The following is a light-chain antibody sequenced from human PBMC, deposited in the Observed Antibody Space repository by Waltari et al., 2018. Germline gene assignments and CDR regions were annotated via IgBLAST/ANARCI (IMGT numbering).Light chain of an antibody. J-gene: IGLJ3*02. Sequence: QSVLTQPPAVSGTPGQRVSISCSGGSPHTGLNEANWYQQLPGTAPNLLIYSSRQRPSGVPDRFSGFRSGTSASLAISGLQSEDEADYICAAWDDSLNGWVFGGGTKLTVL. CDR2: SSR. V-gene: IGLV1-44*01. CDR1: SPHTGLNE. CDR3: AAWDDSLNGWV.